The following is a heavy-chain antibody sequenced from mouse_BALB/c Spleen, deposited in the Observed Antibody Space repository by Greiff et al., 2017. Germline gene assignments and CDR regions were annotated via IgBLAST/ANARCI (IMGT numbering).Heavy chain of an antibody. V-gene: IGHV2-9*02. CDR3: ARPLYYGSSYWFAY. CDR1: GFSLTSYG. D-gene: IGHD1-1*01. CDR2: IWAGGST. J-gene: IGHJ3*01. Sequence: VKLMESGPGLVAPSQSLSITCTVSGFSLTSYGVHWVRQPPGKGLEWLGVIWAGGSTNYNSALMSRLSISKDNSKSQVFLKMNSLQTDDTAMYYCARPLYYGSSYWFAYWGQGTLVTVSA.